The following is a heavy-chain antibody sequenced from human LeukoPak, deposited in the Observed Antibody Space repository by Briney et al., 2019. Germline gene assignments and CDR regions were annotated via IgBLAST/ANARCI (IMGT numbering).Heavy chain of an antibody. CDR2: INYSGST. V-gene: IGHV4-59*01. CDR1: GGSMSSYY. CDR3: ARGANYGDSGLDAFAV. J-gene: IGHJ3*01. Sequence: PSETLSLTCTVSGGSMSSYYWSWIRQPPGEGLEWIGYINYSGSTTYNPSLRSRVTMSVDTSKNQFSLKLTSVTAADTAVYHCARGANYGDSGLDAFAVWGQGTMVTVSS. D-gene: IGHD4-17*01.